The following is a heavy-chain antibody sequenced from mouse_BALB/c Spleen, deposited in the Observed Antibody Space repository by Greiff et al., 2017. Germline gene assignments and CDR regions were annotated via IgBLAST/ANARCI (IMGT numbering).Heavy chain of an antibody. V-gene: IGHV3-2*02. CDR2: ISYTGST. CDR3: ARTLMITPMDY. CDR1: GYSITSDYA. J-gene: IGHJ4*01. D-gene: IGHD2-4*01. Sequence: EVQLQESGPGLVKPSQSLSLTCTVTGYSITSDYAWNWLRQFPGNKLEWMGYISYTGSTSYNPSLKSRISITRDTSKKQFFLQLNSVTTEDTATYYCARTLMITPMDYWGQGTSVTVSS.